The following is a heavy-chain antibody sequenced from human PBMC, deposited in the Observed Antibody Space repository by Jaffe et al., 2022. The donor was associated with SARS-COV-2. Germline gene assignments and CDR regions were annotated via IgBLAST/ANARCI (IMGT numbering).Heavy chain of an antibody. CDR3: AGGYSGSYSPSYYYYYGMDV. Sequence: QVQLVESGGGLVKPGGSLRLSCAASGFTFSDYYMSWIRQAPGKGLEWVSYISSSGSTIYYADSVKGRFTISRDNAKNSLYLQMNSLRAEDTAVYYCAGGYSGSYSPSYYYYYGMDVWGQGTTVTVSS. D-gene: IGHD1-26*01. CDR2: ISSSGSTI. J-gene: IGHJ6*02. CDR1: GFTFSDYY. V-gene: IGHV3-11*01.